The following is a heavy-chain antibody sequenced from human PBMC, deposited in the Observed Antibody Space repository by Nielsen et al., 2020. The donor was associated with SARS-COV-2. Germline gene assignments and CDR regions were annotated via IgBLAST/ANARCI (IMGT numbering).Heavy chain of an antibody. CDR2: IYTDGSA. Sequence: GESLEISCAATGFTVSSNYMSCVRHSAGKGLAWVSVIYTDGSASYADSMKGRFTVSRDNSKNTVYLQMNSLRAEDTAVYYCARDNWGRMDVWGQGTTVTVSS. J-gene: IGHJ6*02. V-gene: IGHV3-66*01. CDR1: GFTVSSNY. CDR3: ARDNWGRMDV. D-gene: IGHD7-27*01.